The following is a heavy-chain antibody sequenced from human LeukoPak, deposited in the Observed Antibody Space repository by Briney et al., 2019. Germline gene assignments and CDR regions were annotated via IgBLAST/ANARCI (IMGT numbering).Heavy chain of an antibody. CDR1: GGSISSSIHY. D-gene: IGHD3-22*01. J-gene: IGHJ4*02. CDR3: ARIPLKDSDTSGYEY. Sequence: SETLSLTCTVSGGSISSSIHYWGWIRQPPGKGLEWIGNIYYSGSTFCNPSLKSRVTISVDTSKNQFSLKLSSVTAADTAVYYCARIPLKDSDTSGYEYWGQGTLVTVSS. V-gene: IGHV4-39*01. CDR2: IYYSGST.